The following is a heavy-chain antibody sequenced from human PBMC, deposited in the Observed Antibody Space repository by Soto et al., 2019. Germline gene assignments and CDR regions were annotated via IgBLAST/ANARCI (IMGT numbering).Heavy chain of an antibody. Sequence: GGSLRLSCAASGFTFNEYYMSWIRQAPGKGLEWISHSSNSGTFARYADSVKGRFSISRDNAKNSLYLQINSLRGDDTAIYYCARSGDNYNLLDYWGQGTPVTVSS. CDR1: GFTFNEYY. V-gene: IGHV3-11*06. D-gene: IGHD1-1*01. J-gene: IGHJ4*02. CDR3: ARSGDNYNLLDY. CDR2: SSNSGTFA.